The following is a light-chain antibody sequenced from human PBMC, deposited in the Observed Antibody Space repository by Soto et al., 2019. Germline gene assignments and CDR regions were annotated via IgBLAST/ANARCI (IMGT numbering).Light chain of an antibody. V-gene: IGLV2-8*01. J-gene: IGLJ3*02. CDR2: EVT. CDR3: SSYAASNNFYFV. Sequence: QSALTQPPSASGSPGQSVTISCTGTSSDVGGYNYVSWYQQYPGRAPKLMIYEVTKRPSGVPDRFSGSKSGNTASLPVSGLHAEDEADYYCSSYAASNNFYFVFGGGTKLTVL. CDR1: SSDVGGYNY.